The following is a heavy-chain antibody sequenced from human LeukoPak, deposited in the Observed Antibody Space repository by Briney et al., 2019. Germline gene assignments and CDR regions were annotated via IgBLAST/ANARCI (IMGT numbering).Heavy chain of an antibody. V-gene: IGHV3-23*01. CDR1: GFTLSSYA. Sequence: GGSLRLSCVGSGFTLSSYAMSWVRQAPGKGLEWVSAISGSGTRTYYADSVKGRFTISRDNSKNTLYLQMNSLRAEDTAVYYCAPEADIVATIRSAGDGYWGQGTLVTVSS. J-gene: IGHJ4*02. CDR3: APEADIVATIRSAGDGY. D-gene: IGHD5-12*01. CDR2: ISGSGTRT.